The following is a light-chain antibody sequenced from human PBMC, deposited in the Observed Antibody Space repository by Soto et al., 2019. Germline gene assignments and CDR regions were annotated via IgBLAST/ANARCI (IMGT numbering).Light chain of an antibody. V-gene: IGLV1-36*01. CDR3: ASWDDSLKGVV. Sequence: QSVLTQPPSVSEAPRQRGTISCSGSSSNIGNNAVNWYQQLPGKAPKLLIYYDDLLPSGVSDRFSGSKSGTSASLAISGLQSEDEADYYCASWDDSLKGVVFGGGTKVTVL. J-gene: IGLJ2*01. CDR2: YDD. CDR1: SSNIGNNA.